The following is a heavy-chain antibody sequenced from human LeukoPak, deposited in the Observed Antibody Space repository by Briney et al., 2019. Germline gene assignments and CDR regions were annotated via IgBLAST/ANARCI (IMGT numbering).Heavy chain of an antibody. V-gene: IGHV1-69*04. CDR1: GGTFSSYA. J-gene: IGHJ2*01. Sequence: SVKVSCKASGGTFSSYAISWVRQAPGQGLEWMGRIIPILGIANYAQKFQGRVTITADKSTSTAYMELSSLRSEDTAVYYCARGDCSSTSCYLFDWYFDLWGRGTLVTVSS. CDR2: IIPILGIA. D-gene: IGHD2-2*01. CDR3: ARGDCSSTSCYLFDWYFDL.